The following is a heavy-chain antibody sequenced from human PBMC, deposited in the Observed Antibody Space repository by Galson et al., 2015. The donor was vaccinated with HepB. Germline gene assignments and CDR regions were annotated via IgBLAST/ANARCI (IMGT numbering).Heavy chain of an antibody. CDR1: GGTFSSYA. V-gene: IGHV1-69*13. CDR2: IIPIFGTA. CDR3: ARGPPAAIQTLVTDFDY. Sequence: SVKVSCKASGGTFSSYAISWVRQAPGQGLEWMGGIIPIFGTANYAQKFQGRVTITADESTSTAYMELSSLRSEDTAVYYCARGPPAAIQTLVTDFDYWGQGTLVTVSS. D-gene: IGHD2-2*01. J-gene: IGHJ4*02.